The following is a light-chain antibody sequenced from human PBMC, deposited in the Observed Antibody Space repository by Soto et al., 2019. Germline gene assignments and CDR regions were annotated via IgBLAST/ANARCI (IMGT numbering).Light chain of an antibody. Sequence: DVQLTQSPSSLSASVGDRVTVICQASQDINNYLNWYQQKPGKAPKVLIYDASNLKTGVPSRFSGSRSGTDFTFIISSLQPEDFATYYCQQYDNLPFTFGGGTKVDIK. CDR2: DAS. CDR3: QQYDNLPFT. V-gene: IGKV1-33*01. J-gene: IGKJ4*01. CDR1: QDINNY.